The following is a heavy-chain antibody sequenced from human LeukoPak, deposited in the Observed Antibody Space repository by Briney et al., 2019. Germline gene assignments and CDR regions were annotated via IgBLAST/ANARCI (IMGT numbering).Heavy chain of an antibody. V-gene: IGHV3-7*03. J-gene: IGHJ4*02. CDR1: RFTLSSYW. D-gene: IGHD6-13*01. Sequence: PGGSLRLSCVASRFTLSSYWVTWVRQAPGKGLEWVANIRQDGSDKYYMDSVKGRFTISRDNAKNSVYLQMNSLRVEDTAVYYCARGIAAAGSYWGQGTLVTVSS. CDR3: ARGIAAAGSY. CDR2: IRQDGSDK.